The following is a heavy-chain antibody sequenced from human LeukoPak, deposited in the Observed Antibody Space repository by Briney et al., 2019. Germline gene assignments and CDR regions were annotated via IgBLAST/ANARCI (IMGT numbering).Heavy chain of an antibody. CDR3: AKSRHPRYSGSCCLFDY. V-gene: IGHV3-30*02. D-gene: IGHD1-26*01. CDR2: IRYDGSNK. J-gene: IGHJ4*02. CDR1: GFTFSSYG. Sequence: GGSLRLSCAASGFTFSSYGMHWVRQAPGKGLEWVAFIRYDGSNKYYADSVKGRFTISRDNSKNTLYLQMNSLRAEDTAVYYCAKSRHPRYSGSCCLFDYWGQGTLVTVSS.